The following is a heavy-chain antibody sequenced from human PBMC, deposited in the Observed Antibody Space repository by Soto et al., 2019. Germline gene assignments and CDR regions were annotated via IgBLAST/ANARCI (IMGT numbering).Heavy chain of an antibody. V-gene: IGHV3-30*18. Sequence: GGSLRLSCAASGFTFSSYGMHWVRQAPGKGLEWVAVISYDGSNKYYADSVKGRFTISRDNSKNTLYLQMNSLRAEDTAVYYCAKDQKYSSGLLDYWGQGTLVTGSS. CDR2: ISYDGSNK. J-gene: IGHJ4*02. D-gene: IGHD6-19*01. CDR3: AKDQKYSSGLLDY. CDR1: GFTFSSYG.